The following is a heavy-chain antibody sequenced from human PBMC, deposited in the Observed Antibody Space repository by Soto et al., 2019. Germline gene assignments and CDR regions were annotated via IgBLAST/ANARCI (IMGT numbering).Heavy chain of an antibody. CDR3: AKSPMVRTFHYGMDV. CDR2: ISEDGSET. D-gene: IGHD3-16*01. Sequence: GGSLRLSCAASGFTFSSYAMRWVRQAPGKGLEWVADISEDGSETYYADAVKGRFTISRDDATNSLYLQMNSLRAGDTAVYFCAKSPMVRTFHYGMDVWGQGTTVTVSS. V-gene: IGHV3-7*05. J-gene: IGHJ6*02. CDR1: GFTFSSYA.